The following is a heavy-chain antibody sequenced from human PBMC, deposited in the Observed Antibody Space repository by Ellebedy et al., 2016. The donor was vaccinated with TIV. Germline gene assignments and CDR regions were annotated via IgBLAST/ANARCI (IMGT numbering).Heavy chain of an antibody. CDR2: ISPDSGGT. D-gene: IGHD4/OR15-4a*01. Sequence: ASVKVSCKASGYTFIAYYIHWVRQAPGQGLEWMGWISPDSGGTNFAQKFQGRVTMTKDTSINTAYMELSRLQSDDTAGYYCARVLRATRGKDVWGQGTTVTVS. CDR3: ARVLRATRGKDV. J-gene: IGHJ6*02. V-gene: IGHV1-2*02. CDR1: GYTFIAYY.